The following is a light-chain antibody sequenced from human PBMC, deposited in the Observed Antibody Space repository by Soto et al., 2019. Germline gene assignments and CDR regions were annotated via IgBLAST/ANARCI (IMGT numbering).Light chain of an antibody. CDR2: DAS. CDR1: QSVSNY. CDR3: QPRSNWIFT. Sequence: EIVLTQSPATLSLSPGERATLSCSASQSVSNYLAWYQQKPGQAPRLLIYDASSRATGIPARFSGSGSGTDFTLAISSLEPEDVAVYYCQPRSNWIFTFGPGTKVHV. J-gene: IGKJ3*01. V-gene: IGKV3-11*01.